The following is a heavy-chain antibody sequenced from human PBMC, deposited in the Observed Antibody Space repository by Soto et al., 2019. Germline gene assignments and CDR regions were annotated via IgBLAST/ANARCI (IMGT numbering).Heavy chain of an antibody. Sequence: GASVKVSCKASGYTFTSYGINWVRQATGQGLEWMGWMNPNSGNTGYAQKFQGRVTMTRNTSISTAYMELSSLRSEDTAVYYCARGQYSSSWPYYYYYGMDVWGQGTTVTVSS. CDR3: ARGQYSSSWPYYYYYGMDV. D-gene: IGHD6-13*01. CDR1: GYTFTSYG. V-gene: IGHV1-8*02. J-gene: IGHJ6*02. CDR2: MNPNSGNT.